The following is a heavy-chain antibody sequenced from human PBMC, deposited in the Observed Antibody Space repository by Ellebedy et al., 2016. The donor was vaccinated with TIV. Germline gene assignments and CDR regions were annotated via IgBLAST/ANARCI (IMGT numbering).Heavy chain of an antibody. CDR3: ATLVRYTYGRRGMDV. V-gene: IGHV1-24*01. CDR2: FDPEDGKT. CDR1: GYTLNELL. J-gene: IGHJ6*02. Sequence: ASVKVSCKVSGYTLNELLMHWVRQAPGTGLEWMGGFDPEDGKTIYAQKFQGRVTMTEDTSTHTAYIELSSLRSEDTAVYYCATLVRYTYGRRGMDVWGQGTTVTVSS. D-gene: IGHD5-18*01.